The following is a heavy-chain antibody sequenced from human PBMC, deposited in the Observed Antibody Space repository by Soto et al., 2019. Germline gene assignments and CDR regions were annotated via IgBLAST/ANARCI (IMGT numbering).Heavy chain of an antibody. V-gene: IGHV3-7*01. Sequence: HPGGSLRLSCAASGFTFSSYWMSWVRQAPGKGLEWVANIKEDGSEKNYVDSVKGQFTISRDNAKNSLYLQMNSLRAEDTAVYYCARERYYYGSGDYWGQGTLVTVSS. CDR1: GFTFSSYW. J-gene: IGHJ4*02. CDR2: IKEDGSEK. D-gene: IGHD3-10*01. CDR3: ARERYYYGSGDY.